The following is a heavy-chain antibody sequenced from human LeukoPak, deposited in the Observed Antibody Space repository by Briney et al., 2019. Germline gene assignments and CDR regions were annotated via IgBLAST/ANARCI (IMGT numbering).Heavy chain of an antibody. D-gene: IGHD6-13*01. CDR2: ISTSGSTI. CDR3: ASSSWSSEYFHY. V-gene: IGHV3-48*03. J-gene: IGHJ1*01. Sequence: GGSLRLSCVASGLAFSVYEMNWVRQAPGKGLEWVSYISTSGSTIHYADSVKGRFTFSRNNAKNSVYLQMNSLRAEDTAVYFCASSSWSSEYFHYWGQGTLVTVSS. CDR1: GLAFSVYE.